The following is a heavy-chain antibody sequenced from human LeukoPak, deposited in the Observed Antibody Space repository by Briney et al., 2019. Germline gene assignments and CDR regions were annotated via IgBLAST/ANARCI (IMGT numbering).Heavy chain of an antibody. CDR3: ARLVGGRDYNYFYYMDV. J-gene: IGHJ6*03. D-gene: IGHD2-15*01. CDR1: GYSFTSYW. V-gene: IGHV5-51*01. Sequence: GESLKISCKGSGYSFTSYWIGWVRPMPGKGLEWMGMIYPGDSDTRYSPSFQGQVTISADKSISTAYLQWGSLKASDTAMYYCARLVGGRDYNYFYYMDVWGKGTTVTISS. CDR2: IYPGDSDT.